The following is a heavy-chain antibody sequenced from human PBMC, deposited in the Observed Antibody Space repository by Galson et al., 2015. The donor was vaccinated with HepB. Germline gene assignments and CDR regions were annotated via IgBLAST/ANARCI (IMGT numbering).Heavy chain of an antibody. D-gene: IGHD2-2*01. V-gene: IGHV1-18*04. CDR1: GYTFTSYG. Sequence: SVKVSCKASGYTFTSYGISWVRQAPGQGLEWMGWISAYNGNTNYAQKLQGRVTMTTDTSTSTAYMELRSLRSDDTAVYYCARVWAPGYCSSTSCSGGDYYGMDVWGQGTTVTVSS. CDR3: ARVWAPGYCSSTSCSGGDYYGMDV. CDR2: ISAYNGNT. J-gene: IGHJ6*02.